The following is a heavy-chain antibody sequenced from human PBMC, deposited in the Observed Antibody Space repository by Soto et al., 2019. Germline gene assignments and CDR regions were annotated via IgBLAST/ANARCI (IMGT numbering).Heavy chain of an antibody. Sequence: EVQLVESGGGLVQPGGSRNLSSAPSGFTFSGPAMNGVRRAPGKGGEGVGRIRGKANSYETEYAASVKARFTISRDDSKNTAYLQMNSLKTEDTAVYYCRGYCISSSCYESGMDVWGQGTTVIVSS. CDR1: GFTFSGPA. CDR3: RGYCISSSCYESGMDV. CDR2: IRGKANSYET. J-gene: IGHJ6*02. D-gene: IGHD2-2*01. V-gene: IGHV3-73*01.